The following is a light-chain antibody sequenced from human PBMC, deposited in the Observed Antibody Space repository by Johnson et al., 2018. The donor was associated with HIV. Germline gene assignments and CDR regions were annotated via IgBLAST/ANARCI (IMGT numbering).Light chain of an antibody. J-gene: IGLJ1*01. CDR1: NSNIGNNY. CDR2: EST. CDR3: GTWDSRLNVYL. V-gene: IGLV1-51*02. Sequence: QSVLTQPPSVSAAPGQKVTISCSGSNSNIGNNYVSWYKQLPGTAPKLLIYESTNRPSGIPDRFSGSKSGTSATLGISGLQTGDEADYYCGTWDSRLNVYLCGPGTKVTVL.